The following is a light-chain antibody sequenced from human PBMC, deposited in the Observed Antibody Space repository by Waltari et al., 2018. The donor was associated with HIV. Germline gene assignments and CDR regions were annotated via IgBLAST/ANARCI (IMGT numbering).Light chain of an antibody. J-gene: IGLJ3*02. CDR2: EVS. CDR3: ASYISSSSPE. Sequence: QSALTQPASVSGSPGQSITISCTGTSSDLRIYNSVSWYQHHPGKAPKVIIYEVSKRPSGVSCRFSGSISAHTASLTISGLQAEDEAVYFCASYISSSSPEFGGGTKVTVL. CDR1: SSDLRIYNS. V-gene: IGLV2-14*01.